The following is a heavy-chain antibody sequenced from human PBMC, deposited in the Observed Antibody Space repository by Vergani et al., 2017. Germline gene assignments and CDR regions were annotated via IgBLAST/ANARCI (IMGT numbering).Heavy chain of an antibody. J-gene: IGHJ5*02. Sequence: QLQLQESGPGLVKPSATLSLTCSVSGASIISSNYYWGWIRQPPGKGLEWIASIYYSGSTYYNPSLKSRVTISVDTSKNQFSLKLSSVTAADTAVYFCAGHATVEWLVKLGWIDPWGQGILVTVSS. V-gene: IGHV4-39*01. CDR1: GASIISSNYY. CDR3: AGHATVEWLVKLGWIDP. D-gene: IGHD3-3*01. CDR2: IYYSGST.